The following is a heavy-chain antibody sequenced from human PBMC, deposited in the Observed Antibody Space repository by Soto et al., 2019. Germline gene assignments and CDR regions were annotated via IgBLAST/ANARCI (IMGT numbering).Heavy chain of an antibody. J-gene: IGHJ4*02. Sequence: SETLFLTCTVSGGSISSSSYYWGWFRQPPGKGLEWIGSIYYSGSTYYNPSLKSRVTISVDTSKNQFSLKLSSVTAADTAVYYCARHISDYVDYYDSRRPFDYWGQGTLVTVSS. CDR3: ARHISDYVDYYDSRRPFDY. D-gene: IGHD3-22*01. V-gene: IGHV4-39*01. CDR2: IYYSGST. CDR1: GGSISSSSYY.